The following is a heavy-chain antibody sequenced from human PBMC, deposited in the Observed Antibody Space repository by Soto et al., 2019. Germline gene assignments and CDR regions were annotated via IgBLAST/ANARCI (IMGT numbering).Heavy chain of an antibody. D-gene: IGHD3-16*01. V-gene: IGHV3-11*01. J-gene: IGHJ4*02. CDR2: IDTSGTKI. CDR3: ASHYVMWGVYFSPVDN. CDR1: GYTFSDYY. Sequence: QVQLVESGGDLVKPGGSLRLSCAASGYTFSDYYMSWIRQAPGKGLEWISYIDTSGTKIYYADSVKGRFTITRDNAKNSLYLERNGRRDEDTAFNYCASHYVMWGVYFSPVDNGGKETLVTVSS.